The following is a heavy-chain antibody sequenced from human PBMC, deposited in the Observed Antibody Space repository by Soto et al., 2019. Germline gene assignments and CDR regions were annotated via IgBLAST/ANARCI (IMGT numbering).Heavy chain of an antibody. D-gene: IGHD5-12*01. CDR3: FKDGQTFIYERGGLPPVDV. Sequence: PGGSLSLSWSASGFTFGSYCGHLVRQAPGKGLEYISGISSSGGNTYYADSVKGRFTISRDNSKNTLYLQMSSLRAEDTAVFFCFKDGQTFIYERGGLPPVDVWGRGTLVTVS. J-gene: IGHJ4*02. CDR2: ISSSGGNT. V-gene: IGHV3-64D*06. CDR1: GFTFGSYC.